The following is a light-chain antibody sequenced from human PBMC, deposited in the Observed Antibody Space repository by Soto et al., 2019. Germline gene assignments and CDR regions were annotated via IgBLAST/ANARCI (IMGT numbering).Light chain of an antibody. CDR3: QQCYSSPIT. Sequence: DIVMTQSPDSLALFLGERATINCKSSQSILSSSNNKNYLVWYQQKPGHPPKRLISWASTRESGVPDRISGSGSGTDFTLTISSLQAEDVAVYYCQQCYSSPITFAQGTRLEIK. V-gene: IGKV4-1*01. J-gene: IGKJ5*01. CDR2: WAS. CDR1: QSILSSSNNKNY.